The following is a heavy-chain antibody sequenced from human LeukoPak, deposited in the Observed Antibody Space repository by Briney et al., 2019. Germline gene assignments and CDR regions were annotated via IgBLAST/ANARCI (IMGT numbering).Heavy chain of an antibody. V-gene: IGHV4-38-2*02. Sequence: KPSETLSLTCTVSGYSISSGYYWGWIRQPPGKGLEWIGSIYHSGSTYYNPPLKSRVIISVDTSKNQFSLKLSSVTAADTAVYYCAREVIMAYLYYFDYWGQGTLVTVSS. D-gene: IGHD5-24*01. J-gene: IGHJ4*02. CDR3: AREVIMAYLYYFDY. CDR1: GYSISSGYY. CDR2: IYHSGST.